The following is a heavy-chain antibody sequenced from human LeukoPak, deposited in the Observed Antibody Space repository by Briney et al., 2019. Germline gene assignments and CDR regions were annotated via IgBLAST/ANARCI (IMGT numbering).Heavy chain of an antibody. V-gene: IGHV1-8*03. J-gene: IGHJ5*02. Sequence: GASVKVSCKASGYTFTSYDINWVRQATGQGLEWMGWMNPNSGNTGYAQKFQGRVTITRNTSISTAYMELSSLRSKDTAVYYCARGRGSGWYLPADWFDPWGQGTLVTVSS. D-gene: IGHD6-19*01. CDR2: MNPNSGNT. CDR3: ARGRGSGWYLPADWFDP. CDR1: GYTFTSYD.